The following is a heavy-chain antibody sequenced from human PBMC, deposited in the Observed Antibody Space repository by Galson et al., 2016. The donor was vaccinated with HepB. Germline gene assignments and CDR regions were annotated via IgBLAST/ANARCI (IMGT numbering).Heavy chain of an antibody. Sequence: SLRLSCAAPGFIFSKYTMHWVRQAPGKGLQYVSSISYNGETTHYADSVKGRFTISRDNSKNILYLQMSSLRVEDTSVYYSVRQPTYGYPFDYWGQGTLVTVSS. CDR1: GFIFSKYT. J-gene: IGHJ4*02. CDR2: ISYNGETT. V-gene: IGHV3-64D*08. D-gene: IGHD5-18*01. CDR3: VRQPTYGYPFDY.